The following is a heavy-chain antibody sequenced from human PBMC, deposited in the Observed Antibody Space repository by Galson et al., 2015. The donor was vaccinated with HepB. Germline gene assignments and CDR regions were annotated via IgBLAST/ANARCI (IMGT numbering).Heavy chain of an antibody. CDR2: IYYSGST. Sequence: ETLSLTCTVSGGSISSYYWSWIRQPPGKGLEWIGYIYYSGSTNYNPSLKSRVTISVDTSKNQFSLKLSSVTAADTAVYYCARQWELAPFAWFDPWGQGTLVTVSS. CDR1: GGSISSYY. V-gene: IGHV4-59*08. D-gene: IGHD1-26*01. CDR3: ARQWELAPFAWFDP. J-gene: IGHJ5*02.